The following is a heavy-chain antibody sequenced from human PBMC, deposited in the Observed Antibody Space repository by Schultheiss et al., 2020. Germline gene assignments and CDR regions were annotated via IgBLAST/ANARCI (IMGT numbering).Heavy chain of an antibody. V-gene: IGHV3-7*01. CDR2: IKEDGSDK. D-gene: IGHD3-22*01. CDR1: GFTFSSYS. Sequence: GGSLRLSCAASGFTFSSYSMNWVRQAPGKGLEWVANIKEDGSDKYYVDSVKGRFTISRDNSKNTLYLQMNSLRAEDTAVYYCARVSVIVVVTPFDYWGQGTLVTGSS. CDR3: ARVSVIVVVTPFDY. J-gene: IGHJ4*02.